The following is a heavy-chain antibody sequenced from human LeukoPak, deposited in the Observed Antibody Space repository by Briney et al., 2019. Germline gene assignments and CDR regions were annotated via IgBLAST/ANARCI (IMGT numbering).Heavy chain of an antibody. J-gene: IGHJ6*03. CDR3: AREALDSSGYYYYYYYMDV. CDR1: GGSFSGYY. D-gene: IGHD3-22*01. Sequence: SETLSLTCAVYGGSFSGYYWSWIRQPPGKGLEWIGEINHSGSTNYNPSLKSRVTISVDTSKNQFSLKLSSVTAADTAVYYCAREALDSSGYYYYYYYMDVWGKGTTVTVSS. V-gene: IGHV4-34*01. CDR2: INHSGST.